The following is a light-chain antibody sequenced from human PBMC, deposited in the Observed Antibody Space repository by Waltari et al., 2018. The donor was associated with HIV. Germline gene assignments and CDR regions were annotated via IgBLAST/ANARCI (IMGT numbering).Light chain of an antibody. J-gene: IGLJ3*02. CDR3: YSTESSGTHRV. Sequence: SYELTQPPSVSVSPGQTARITCSGGTLPKKYAHWYQQKSGQAPVLVIYEDIKRPSGIPERFSGSSSGTMAILTISGAQVEDEADYYCYSTESSGTHRVFGGGTKLTVL. V-gene: IGLV3-10*01. CDR2: EDI. CDR1: TLPKKY.